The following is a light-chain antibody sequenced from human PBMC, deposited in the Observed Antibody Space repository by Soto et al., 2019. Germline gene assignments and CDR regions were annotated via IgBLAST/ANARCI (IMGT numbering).Light chain of an antibody. CDR3: QQYGSSPLT. J-gene: IGKJ3*01. CDR1: QSVSSSY. CDR2: GAS. Sequence: EIVLTQSPGTLSLSPGERATVSCRASQSVSSSYLAWYQQKPGQAPRLLIYGASTRATGIPARFSGSGSGTDFTLTISRLEPEDFAVYYCQQYGSSPLTFGPGTKVDIK. V-gene: IGKV3-20*01.